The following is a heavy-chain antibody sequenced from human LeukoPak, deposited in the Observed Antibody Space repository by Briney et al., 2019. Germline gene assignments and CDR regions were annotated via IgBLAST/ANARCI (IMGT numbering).Heavy chain of an antibody. CDR3: ALRDGYTANDY. V-gene: IGHV4-34*01. D-gene: IGHD5-24*01. CDR1: GGSFSGYY. Sequence: SETLSLTCAVYGGSFSGYYWSWIRQPSGKGLEWIGEINHSGSTNYNPSLKSRVTISVDTSKNQFSLKLSSVTAADTAVYYCALRDGYTANDYWGQGTLVTISS. CDR2: INHSGST. J-gene: IGHJ4*02.